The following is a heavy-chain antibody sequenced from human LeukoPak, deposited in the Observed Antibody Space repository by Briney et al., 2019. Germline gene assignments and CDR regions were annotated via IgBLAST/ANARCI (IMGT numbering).Heavy chain of an antibody. CDR3: AKVLHSEFYDYVWGSYRWDLIFDY. CDR1: GFTFSSYS. V-gene: IGHV3-23*01. Sequence: GGSLRLSCAASGFTFSSYSMNWVRQAPGKGLEWVSAISGSGGSTYYADSVKGRFTISRDNSKNTLYLQMNSLRAEDTAVYYCAKVLHSEFYDYVWGSYRWDLIFDYWGQGTLVTVSS. CDR2: ISGSGGST. D-gene: IGHD3-16*02. J-gene: IGHJ4*02.